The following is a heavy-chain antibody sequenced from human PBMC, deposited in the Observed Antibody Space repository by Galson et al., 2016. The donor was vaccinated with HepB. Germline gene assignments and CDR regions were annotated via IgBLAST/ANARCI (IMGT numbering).Heavy chain of an antibody. CDR1: GGSISRFY. J-gene: IGHJ5*02. CDR3: ARNHYYDLWSGYSFDP. Sequence: ETLSLTCTVSGGSISRFYWSWIRQPPGKGLEWIGYIYYTGSTNYNPSLKSRVSISVDTSKNQFSLKLGSVTAADTAVYYCARNHYYDLWSGYSFDPRGQGNLVTVST. V-gene: IGHV4-59*08. CDR2: IYYTGST. D-gene: IGHD3-3*01.